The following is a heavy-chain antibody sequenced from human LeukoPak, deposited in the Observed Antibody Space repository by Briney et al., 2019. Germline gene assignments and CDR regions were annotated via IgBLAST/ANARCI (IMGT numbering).Heavy chain of an antibody. CDR1: GFTFSSYA. V-gene: IGHV3-23*01. CDR2: ISGSGGST. Sequence: QSGGSLSLSCAASGFTFSSYAMSWVRHAPGKGREWVSAISGSGGSTYYADSVKGRFTISRDNSKNTLYLQMNSLRAEDTDVYYCAKEYSSGWYKDYWGQGTLVTVSS. CDR3: AKEYSSGWYKDY. D-gene: IGHD6-19*01. J-gene: IGHJ4*02.